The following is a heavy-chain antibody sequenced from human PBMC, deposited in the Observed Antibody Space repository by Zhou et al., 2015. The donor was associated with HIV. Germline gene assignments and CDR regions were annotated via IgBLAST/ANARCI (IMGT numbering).Heavy chain of an antibody. CDR2: MNPNSGNT. J-gene: IGHJ2*01. D-gene: IGHD4-17*01. Sequence: QVHLLQSGAEVKKPGASVKVSCKASGYTFTTYGISWVRQAPGQGLEWMGWMNPNSGNTGYAQKFQGRVTMTRNTSISTAYMELSSLRSEDTAVYYCAIDYGDYGYWYFDLWGRGTLVTVLL. CDR1: GYTFTTYG. CDR3: AIDYGDYGYWYFDL. V-gene: IGHV1-8*02.